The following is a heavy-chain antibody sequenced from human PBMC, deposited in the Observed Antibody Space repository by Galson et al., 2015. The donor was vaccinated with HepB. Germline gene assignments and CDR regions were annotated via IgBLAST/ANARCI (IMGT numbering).Heavy chain of an antibody. CDR2: ISGSGGST. CDR1: GFTFSTYA. Sequence: SLRLSCAASGFTFSTYAMNWVRQAPGKGLEWVSSISGSGGSTYHADSVKGRFTISRDNSKNTLSLQMNSLRAEDTAVYYCAKVGPSGSHLDSMDYWGQGTLVTVSS. V-gene: IGHV3-23*01. D-gene: IGHD3-10*01. CDR3: AKVGPSGSHLDSMDY. J-gene: IGHJ4*02.